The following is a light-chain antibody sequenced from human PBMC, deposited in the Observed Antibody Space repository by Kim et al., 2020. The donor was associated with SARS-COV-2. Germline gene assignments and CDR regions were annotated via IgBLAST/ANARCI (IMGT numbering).Light chain of an antibody. CDR1: SSDVGGYNY. CDR3: SSYTSSSTLEVV. V-gene: IGLV2-14*03. CDR2: DVS. J-gene: IGLJ2*01. Sequence: ITISCTGTSSDVGGYNYVSWYQQHPGKAPKLMIYDVSNRPSGVSNRVSGSKSGNTASLTISGLQAEDEADYYCSSYTSSSTLEVVFGGGTQLTVL.